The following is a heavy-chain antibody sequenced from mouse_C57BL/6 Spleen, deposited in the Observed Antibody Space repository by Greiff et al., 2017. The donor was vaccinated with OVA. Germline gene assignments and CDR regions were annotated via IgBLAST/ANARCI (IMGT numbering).Heavy chain of an antibody. CDR3: AREGGSSSLFDY. CDR1: GYSITSGYY. J-gene: IGHJ2*01. V-gene: IGHV3-6*01. CDR2: ISYDGSN. D-gene: IGHD1-1*01. Sequence: EVHLVESGPGLVKPSQSLSLTCSVTGYSITSGYYWNWIRQFPGNKLEWMGYISYDGSNNYNPSLKNRISITRDTSKNQFFLKLNSVTTEDTATYYCAREGGSSSLFDYWGQGTTLTVSS.